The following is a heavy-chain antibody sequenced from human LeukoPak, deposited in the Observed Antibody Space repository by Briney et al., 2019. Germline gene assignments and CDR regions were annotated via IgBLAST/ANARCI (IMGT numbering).Heavy chain of an antibody. CDR1: GGSFSGYY. CDR3: ARRELDYDYIWGSYRFVYAFDI. D-gene: IGHD3-16*02. J-gene: IGHJ3*02. Sequence: SETLSLTCAVYGGSFSGYYWSWIRQPPGKGLEWIGEINHSGSTDYNPSLKSRVTISVDTSKNQFSLKLSSVTAAGTAVYYCARRELDYDYIWGSYRFVYAFDIWGQGTMVTVSS. CDR2: INHSGST. V-gene: IGHV4-34*01.